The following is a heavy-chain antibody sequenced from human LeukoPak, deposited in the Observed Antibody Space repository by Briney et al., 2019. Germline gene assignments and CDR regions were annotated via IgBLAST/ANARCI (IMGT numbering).Heavy chain of an antibody. CDR1: GFIFSSYW. Sequence: PGGSLRLSCAASGFIFSSYWMAWVRQAPGKGLEWVANIKEDGSEKNYVDSVKGRFTISRDNSKNTLYLQMNSLRAEDTAVYYCAKGMRSDYWGQGTLVTVSS. V-gene: IGHV3-7*03. CDR3: AKGMRSDY. D-gene: IGHD2-8*01. CDR2: IKEDGSEK. J-gene: IGHJ4*02.